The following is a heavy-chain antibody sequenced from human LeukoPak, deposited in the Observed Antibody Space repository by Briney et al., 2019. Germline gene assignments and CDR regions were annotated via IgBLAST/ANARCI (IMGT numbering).Heavy chain of an antibody. CDR3: ANQQSRYDILTGYYRYFDY. V-gene: IGHV1-69*01. D-gene: IGHD3-9*01. Sequence: GASVKVSCKASGGTFISYAISWVRQAPGQGLEWMGGIIPIFGTANYAQKFQGRVTITADESTSTAYMELSSLRSEDTAVYYCANQQSRYDILTGYYRYFDYWGQGTLVTVSS. CDR1: GGTFISYA. CDR2: IIPIFGTA. J-gene: IGHJ4*02.